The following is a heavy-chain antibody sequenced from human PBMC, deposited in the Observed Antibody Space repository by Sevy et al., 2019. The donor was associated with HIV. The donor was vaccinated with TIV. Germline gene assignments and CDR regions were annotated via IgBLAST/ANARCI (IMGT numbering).Heavy chain of an antibody. CDR2: IIPIFGTA. V-gene: IGHV1-69*06. CDR1: GGTFSSYA. J-gene: IGHJ4*02. D-gene: IGHD1-26*01. CDR3: AVGPSGSYRVNYFDY. Sequence: ASVKVSCKASGGTFSSYAISWVRQAPGQGLEWMVGIIPIFGTANYAQKFQGRVTITADKSTSTAYMELSSLRSEDTAVHYCAVGPSGSYRVNYFDYWGQGTLVTVSS.